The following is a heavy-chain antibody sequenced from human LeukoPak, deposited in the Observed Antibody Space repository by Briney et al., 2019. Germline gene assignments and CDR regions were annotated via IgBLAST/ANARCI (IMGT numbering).Heavy chain of an antibody. Sequence: SETLSLTCSVSGVSISTYYWSWIRQPPGKGLEWMGYIHYTRSTNYNPPLKSRVTISVDTSKRQLSLMLRSVTAADTAVYYCARDIYGSGHGWFDVWGQGTLVTVSS. V-gene: IGHV4-59*01. J-gene: IGHJ5*02. D-gene: IGHD3-10*01. CDR1: GVSISTYY. CDR3: ARDIYGSGHGWFDV. CDR2: IHYTRST.